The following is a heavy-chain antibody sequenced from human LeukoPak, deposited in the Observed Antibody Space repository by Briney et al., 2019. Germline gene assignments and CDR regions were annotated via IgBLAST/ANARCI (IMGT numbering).Heavy chain of an antibody. J-gene: IGHJ3*02. CDR3: ARVGAVGGVFRAFDI. Sequence: PGGTLRLSCVAPGFTFSSHGMNWVRQAPGKGLEWVSGFYGGGSTDYADSVKGRFTISRDNSKNTLYLQMNSLRAEDTAVYYCARVGAVGGVFRAFDIWGQGTMVTVSS. V-gene: IGHV3-66*01. CDR2: FYGGGST. CDR1: GFTFSSHG. D-gene: IGHD3-16*01.